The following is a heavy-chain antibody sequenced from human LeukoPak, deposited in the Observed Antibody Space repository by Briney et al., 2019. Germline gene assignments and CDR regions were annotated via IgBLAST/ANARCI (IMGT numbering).Heavy chain of an antibody. CDR2: ISTSGSTI. V-gene: IGHV3-11*01. D-gene: IGHD5-24*01. CDR3: ARGGGYRNGYIGNNWLDP. J-gene: IGHJ5*02. Sequence: GGSLRLSCATSGFDFSDYYMTWIRQAPGKGLEWVSYISTSGSTIYYADSVKGLFTISRDHAKNSLDQQMNSLRADDPAVDYWARGGGYRNGYIGNNWLDPWGQGTLVTISS. CDR1: GFDFSDYY.